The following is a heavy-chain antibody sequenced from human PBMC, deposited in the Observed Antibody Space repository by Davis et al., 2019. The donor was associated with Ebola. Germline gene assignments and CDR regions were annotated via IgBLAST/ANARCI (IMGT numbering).Heavy chain of an antibody. D-gene: IGHD4-23*01. V-gene: IGHV3-7*01. Sequence: GESLKISCAASGFTFSSYWMSWVRQAPGKGLEWVANIKQDGSEKYYVDSVKGRFTISRDNAKNTLYLQMNSLRAEDTAVYYCARDLGVRWDYYYYYGMDVWGQGTTVTVSS. CDR3: ARDLGVRWDYYYYYGMDV. CDR1: GFTFSSYW. J-gene: IGHJ6*02. CDR2: IKQDGSEK.